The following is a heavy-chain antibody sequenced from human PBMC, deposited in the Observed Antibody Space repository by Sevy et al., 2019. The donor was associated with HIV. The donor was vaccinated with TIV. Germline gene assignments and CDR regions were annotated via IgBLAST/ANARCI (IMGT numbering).Heavy chain of an antibody. CDR3: AKDPSGSYQTFDY. D-gene: IGHD1-26*01. CDR2: ISYDGSNK. V-gene: IGHV3-30*18. CDR1: GFTFCSYG. Sequence: GGSLRLSCAASGFTFCSYGMHWVRQAPGKGLEWVAVISYDGSNKYYADSVKGRFTISRDNSKNTLYLQMNSLRAKDTAVYYCAKDPSGSYQTFDYWGQGTLVTVSS. J-gene: IGHJ4*02.